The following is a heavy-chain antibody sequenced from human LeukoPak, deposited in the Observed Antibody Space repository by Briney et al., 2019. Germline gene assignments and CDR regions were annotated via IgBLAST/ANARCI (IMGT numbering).Heavy chain of an antibody. D-gene: IGHD1-26*01. Sequence: PGGSLRLSCAASGFTFSSYGMHWVRQAPGKGLEWVAVIWYDGSNKYYADSVKGRFTISRDNSKNTLYLQMNSLRAEDTAVYYCASTSGSSDAFDIWGQGTMVTVSS. CDR2: IWYDGSNK. J-gene: IGHJ3*02. V-gene: IGHV3-33*01. CDR1: GFTFSSYG. CDR3: ASTSGSSDAFDI.